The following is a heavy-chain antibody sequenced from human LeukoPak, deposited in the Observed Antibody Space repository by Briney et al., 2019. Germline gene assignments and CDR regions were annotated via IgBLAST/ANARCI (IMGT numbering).Heavy chain of an antibody. V-gene: IGHV4-39*01. D-gene: IGHD1-26*01. J-gene: IGHJ4*02. CDR1: AASISSSSHH. CDR2: IYYGQTI. Sequence: PSETLSLTCTISAASISSSSHHWGWIRQSPGKGLEWIGSIYYGQTIYYNPSLNSRVTISVVTSKDQFTLQLNSVTAADTAVYYCARAVNVGALDYWGQGTLVTVSS. CDR3: ARAVNVGALDY.